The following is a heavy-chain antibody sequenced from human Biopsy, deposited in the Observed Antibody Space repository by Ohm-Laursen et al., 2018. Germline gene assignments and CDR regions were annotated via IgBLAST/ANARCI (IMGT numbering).Heavy chain of an antibody. CDR1: GGTFSNYG. Sequence: ASVKVSCKAPGGTFSNYGVNWVRQTPGQGLEWLGGNIPILGTGNYAQKFQDRVTVAADTSTSTATMELRSLRSDDTAVYYCATKLTGYFHHWGQGTLVIVSS. CDR3: ATKLTGYFHH. V-gene: IGHV1-69*06. J-gene: IGHJ1*01. CDR2: NIPILGTG. D-gene: IGHD3-9*01.